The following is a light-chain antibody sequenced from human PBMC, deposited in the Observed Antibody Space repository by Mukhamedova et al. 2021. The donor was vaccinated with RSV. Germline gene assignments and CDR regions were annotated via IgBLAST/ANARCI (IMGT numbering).Light chain of an antibody. J-gene: IGKJ2*01. Sequence: WYQRRVHGKAPQILIYAASTLQSGVPSRFSGSGSGTDFTLTITNLQPEDFANYYCQQSYSVPPYTFGQGTKVEIK. CDR3: QQSYSVPPYT. CDR2: AAS. V-gene: IGKV1-39*01.